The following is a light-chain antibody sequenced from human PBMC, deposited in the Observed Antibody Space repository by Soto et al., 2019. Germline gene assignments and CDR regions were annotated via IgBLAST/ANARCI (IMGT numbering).Light chain of an antibody. J-gene: IGLJ2*01. V-gene: IGLV1-40*01. CDR2: GNS. Sequence: VLTQPPSVSGAPGQRVTISCTGSSSNIGAGYDVQWYQQLPGTAPKLVIYGNSNRPSGVPDRFSGSKSGTSASLAITGLQAEDEADYYCQSYDSSLSGVVFGGGTKLTVL. CDR3: QSYDSSLSGVV. CDR1: SSNIGAGYD.